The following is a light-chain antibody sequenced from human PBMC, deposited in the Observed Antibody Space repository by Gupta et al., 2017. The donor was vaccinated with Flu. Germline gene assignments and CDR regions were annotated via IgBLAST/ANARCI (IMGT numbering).Light chain of an antibody. V-gene: IGKV2-28*01. Sequence: DIVMTQSPLSLPVTPGEPASISCRSSQSRLHSNGYNYLDWYLQKPGQSPQLLIYLGSNRASGVPDRFSGSGSGTDFTLKISRVEAEDVGVHYCRQALQTPRSFGQGTKLEIK. CDR3: RQALQTPRS. J-gene: IGKJ2*03. CDR1: QSRLHSNGYNY. CDR2: LGS.